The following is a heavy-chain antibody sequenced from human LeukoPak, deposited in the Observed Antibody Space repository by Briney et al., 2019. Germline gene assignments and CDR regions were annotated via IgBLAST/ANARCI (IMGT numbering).Heavy chain of an antibody. Sequence: GASVKVSCKASGVTFSSDAISWVRQAPGQGLEWMGRIIPIFGTANYAQKFQGRVTITTDESTSTAYMELSSLRSEDTAVYYCAAGDNNDASDIWGQGTMVTVSS. J-gene: IGHJ3*02. CDR1: GVTFSSDA. V-gene: IGHV1-69*05. D-gene: IGHD3-16*01. CDR2: IIPIFGTA. CDR3: AAGDNNDASDI.